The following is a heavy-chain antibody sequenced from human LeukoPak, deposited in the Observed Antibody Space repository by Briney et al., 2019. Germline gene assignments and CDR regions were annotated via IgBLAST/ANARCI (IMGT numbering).Heavy chain of an antibody. V-gene: IGHV3-74*01. CDR3: ARPNYYDSFFDY. D-gene: IGHD3-22*01. CDR1: GFTFSSYW. J-gene: IGHJ4*02. CDR2: INSDGSST. Sequence: WGSPRLSCAASGFTFSSYWMHWVRQAPGKGLVWVSRINSDGSSTSYADSVKGRFTISRDNAKNTLYLQMNSLRAEDTAVYYCARPNYYDSFFDYWGQGTLVTVSS.